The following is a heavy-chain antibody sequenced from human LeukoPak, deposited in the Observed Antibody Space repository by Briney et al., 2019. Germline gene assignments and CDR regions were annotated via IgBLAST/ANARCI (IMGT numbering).Heavy chain of an antibody. J-gene: IGHJ6*03. D-gene: IGHD3-3*01. CDR1: GLTFSSYS. CDR3: ARVHYDFWSGYYTLYYYYYMDV. V-gene: IGHV3-48*04. Sequence: GGSLRLSCAASGLTFSSYSMNWVRQAPGKGLEWVSYISSSSSTIYYADSVKGRFTISRDNAKNSLYLQMNSLRAEDTAVYYCARVHYDFWSGYYTLYYYYYMDVWGKGTTVTVSS. CDR2: ISSSSSTI.